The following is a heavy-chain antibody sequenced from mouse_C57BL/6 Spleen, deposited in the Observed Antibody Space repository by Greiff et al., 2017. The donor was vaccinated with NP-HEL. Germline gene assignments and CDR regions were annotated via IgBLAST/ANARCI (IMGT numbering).Heavy chain of an antibody. D-gene: IGHD4-1*01. CDR1: GYAFTNYL. V-gene: IGHV1-54*01. CDR3: ARSSWDVAY. J-gene: IGHJ3*01. CDR2: INPGSGGT. Sequence: QVQLQQSGAELVRPGTSVKVSCKASGYAFTNYLIEWVKQRPGQGLEWIGVINPGSGGTNYNEKLKGKATLTADKSSSTAYMQLSSLTSDDSSVYFFARSSWDVAYWGQGTLVTVSA.